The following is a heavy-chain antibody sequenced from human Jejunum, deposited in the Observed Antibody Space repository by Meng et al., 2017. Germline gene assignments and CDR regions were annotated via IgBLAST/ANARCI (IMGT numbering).Heavy chain of an antibody. CDR1: GFTFYYYW. CDR2: IKHDGSDK. CDR3: AKGISGIRYYGLDV. Sequence: GGSLRLSCAASGFTFYYYWMTWVRQAPGKGLEWVANIKHDGSDKYYVDSVKGRFTISRDNAKNSLYLQMNSLTAEDTAVYYCAKGISGIRYYGLDVWGQGATVTSP. D-gene: IGHD1-20*01. J-gene: IGHJ6*02. V-gene: IGHV3-7*03.